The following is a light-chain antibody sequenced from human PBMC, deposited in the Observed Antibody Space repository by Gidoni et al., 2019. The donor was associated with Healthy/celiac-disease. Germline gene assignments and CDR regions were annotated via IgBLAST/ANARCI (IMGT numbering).Light chain of an antibody. Sequence: IVMTQSPDSLAVSLGERATINCKSRQSVLYSSNNKNYLAWYQQKPGQPPKLLIYWSSTRESGVHDRFSGSGSGTDFTLTISSLQAEDVAVYYCQQYYSTPLTFGGGTKVEIK. CDR3: QQYYSTPLT. V-gene: IGKV4-1*01. CDR1: QSVLYSSNNKNY. J-gene: IGKJ4*01. CDR2: WSS.